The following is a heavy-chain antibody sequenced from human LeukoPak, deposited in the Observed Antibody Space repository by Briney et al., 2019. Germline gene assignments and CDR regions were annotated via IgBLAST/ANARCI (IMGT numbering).Heavy chain of an antibody. Sequence: SLRLSCVLSGVTPNDYWMTSVRQAAGNGLEWGTNIRHDGSARDYGDSVTGRFTISREDAKNSLFLQMNSLRADDTVLYYCARDNSGFDYWGQGTLVTVSS. V-gene: IGHV3-7*01. D-gene: IGHD6-19*01. CDR1: GVTPNDYW. CDR3: ARDNSGFDY. J-gene: IGHJ4*02. CDR2: IRHDGSAR.